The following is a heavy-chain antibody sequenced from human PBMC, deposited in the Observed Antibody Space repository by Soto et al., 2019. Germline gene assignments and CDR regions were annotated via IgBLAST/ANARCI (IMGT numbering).Heavy chain of an antibody. V-gene: IGHV5-10-1*01. CDR3: ARSTVGEYDY. CDR1: GYNFPGYS. Sequence: LGESLKISCQASGYNFPGYSISWVRQMPGKGLEWMGRIDPDDSYTKYSPSFEGHVTISRDNSKNTLYLQMNSLRGDDTAAYYCARSTVGEYDYWGQGTLVTVSS. CDR2: IDPDDSYT. J-gene: IGHJ4*02. D-gene: IGHD3-16*01.